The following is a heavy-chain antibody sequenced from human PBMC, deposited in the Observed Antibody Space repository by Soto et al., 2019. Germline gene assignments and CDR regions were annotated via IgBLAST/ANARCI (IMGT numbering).Heavy chain of an antibody. J-gene: IGHJ5*02. V-gene: IGHV4-39*07. CDR2: MYSSGSP. CDR1: GDSISSSSDY. Sequence: SETLSLTCTVSGDSISSSSDYWGWIRQPPGKGLEWIGNMYSSGSPYYNPSLKSRVTISVDTSKNQFSLKLSSVTAADTAVYYCVRVPGPWGQGTLVTVSS. CDR3: VRVPGP.